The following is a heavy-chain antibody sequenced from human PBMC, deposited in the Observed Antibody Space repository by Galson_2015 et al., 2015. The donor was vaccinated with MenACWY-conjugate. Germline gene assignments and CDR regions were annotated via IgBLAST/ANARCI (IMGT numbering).Heavy chain of an antibody. CDR1: GFTVGRYW. CDR2: IAGVATNT. D-gene: IGHD1-26*01. Sequence: LRLPCAAPGFTVGRYWIHWVRQVAAGGGVWISCIAGVATNTEIVASVWRPFELSRGNVRNTVYLQMNSLTAEDTAVYYCARDGGGGTPFDCWGQGTLVTVSS. J-gene: IGHJ4*02. V-gene: IGHV3-74*03. CDR3: ARDGGGGTPFDC.